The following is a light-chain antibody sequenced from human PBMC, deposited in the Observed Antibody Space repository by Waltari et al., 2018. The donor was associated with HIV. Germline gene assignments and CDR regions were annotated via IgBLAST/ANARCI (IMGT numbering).Light chain of an antibody. V-gene: IGKV1-39*01. CDR3: QQSSDLPST. CDR1: LNIYHY. Sequence: DIQMTQSPSSLSASIGDRVTIPCRASLNIYHYLNWYQHEPGKPPKLLIYAASTLQSGVPSRFSASGSGTDFTLTIDNLQPEDFATYYCQQSSDLPSTFGPGTKVDLK. CDR2: AAS. J-gene: IGKJ3*01.